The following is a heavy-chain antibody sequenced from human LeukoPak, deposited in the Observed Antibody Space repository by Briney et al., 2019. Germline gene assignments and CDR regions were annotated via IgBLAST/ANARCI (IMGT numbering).Heavy chain of an antibody. CDR3: ARRPSSSWPYYYYYGMDV. V-gene: IGHV4-4*07. CDR2: IYTSGST. J-gene: IGHJ6*02. Sequence: KTSETLSLTCTVSGGSISSYYWSWIRQPAGKGLEWIGRIYTSGSTNYNPSLKSRVTMSVDTSKNQFSLKLSSVTAADTAVYYCARRPSSSWPYYYYYGMDVWGQGTTVTVSS. CDR1: GGSISSYY. D-gene: IGHD6-13*01.